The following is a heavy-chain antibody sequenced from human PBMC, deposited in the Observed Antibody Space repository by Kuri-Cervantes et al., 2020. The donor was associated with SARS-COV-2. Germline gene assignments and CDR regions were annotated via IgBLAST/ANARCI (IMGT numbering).Heavy chain of an antibody. CDR3: AKSSPPYVWGSYRLDY. D-gene: IGHD3-16*02. CDR1: GFTFSSYA. J-gene: IGHJ4*02. V-gene: IGHV3-30*18. CDR2: ISYDGSNK. Sequence: GESLKISCAASGFTFSSYAMHWVRQAPGKGLEWVAVISYDGSNKYYADSVKGRFTISRDNSKNTLYLQMNSLRAEDTAVYYCAKSSPPYVWGSYRLDYWGQGTLVTVSS.